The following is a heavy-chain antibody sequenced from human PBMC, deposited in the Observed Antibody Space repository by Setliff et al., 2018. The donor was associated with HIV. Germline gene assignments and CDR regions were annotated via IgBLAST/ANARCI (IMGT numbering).Heavy chain of an antibody. Sequence: GSLRLSCAASGFTFSTYSMNWVRQAPGKGLEWISYISSSSNGIWYADSVKGRFTISRDNGKSSVYLQMHSLRAEDTAVYYCARDPYPNRGSLDAFQIWGQGTMVTVSS. CDR1: GFTFSTYS. CDR2: ISSSSNGI. CDR3: ARDPYPNRGSLDAFQI. J-gene: IGHJ3*02. D-gene: IGHD7-27*01. V-gene: IGHV3-48*01.